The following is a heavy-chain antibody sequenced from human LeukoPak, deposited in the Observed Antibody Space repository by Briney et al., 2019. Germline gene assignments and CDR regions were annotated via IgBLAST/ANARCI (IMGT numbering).Heavy chain of an antibody. Sequence: SETLSLTCTVSGGSISSYYWSWIRQPPGKGLEWIGEINHSGSTNYNPSLKSRVTISVDTSKNQFSLKLSSVTAADTAVYYCARGGDGVNDAFDIWGQGTMVTVSS. CDR3: ARGGDGVNDAFDI. CDR1: GGSISSYY. V-gene: IGHV4-34*01. J-gene: IGHJ3*02. CDR2: INHSGST. D-gene: IGHD4-17*01.